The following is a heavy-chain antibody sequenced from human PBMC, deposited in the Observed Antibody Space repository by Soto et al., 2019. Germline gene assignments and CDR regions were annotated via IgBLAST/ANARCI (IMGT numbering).Heavy chain of an antibody. CDR2: IIPIFGTA. V-gene: IGHV1-69*06. Sequence: GASGKVSCKASGGAFSSYAISWVRQAPGQGLEWMGGIIPIFGTANYAQKLQGRVTITADKSTSTAYMELSSLRSEDTAVYYCARGSPDYDFWSGSKTSYYGMDVWGQGTTVTVSS. CDR3: ARGSPDYDFWSGSKTSYYGMDV. D-gene: IGHD3-3*01. J-gene: IGHJ6*02. CDR1: GGAFSSYA.